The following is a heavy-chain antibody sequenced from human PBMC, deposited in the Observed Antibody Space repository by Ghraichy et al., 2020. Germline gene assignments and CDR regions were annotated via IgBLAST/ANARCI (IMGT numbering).Heavy chain of an antibody. D-gene: IGHD3-9*01. CDR2: MNPNSGNT. CDR3: ARGALSQNPHFQH. CDR1: GYTFTSYD. Sequence: ASVKVSCKASGYTFTSYDINWVRQATGQGLEWMGWMNPNSGNTGYAQKFQGRVTMTRNTSISTAYMELSSLRSEDTAVYYCARGALSQNPHFQHWGQCTLVTVSS. J-gene: IGHJ1*01. V-gene: IGHV1-8*01.